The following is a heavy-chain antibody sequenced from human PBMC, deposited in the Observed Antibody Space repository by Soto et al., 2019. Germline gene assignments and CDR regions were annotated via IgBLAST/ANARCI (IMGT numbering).Heavy chain of an antibody. J-gene: IGHJ4*02. V-gene: IGHV3-48*01. CDR2: ISSSSSTI. CDR1: GCTFSSYS. D-gene: IGHD3-3*01. CDR3: ARGAGYYDFWSGYYTGIGRDY. Sequence: GGSLRLSCAASGCTFSSYSMNWVRQAPGKGLEWVSYISSSSSTIYYADSVKGRFTISRDNAKNSLYLQMNSLRAEDTAVYYCARGAGYYDFWSGYYTGIGRDYWGQGTLVTVSS.